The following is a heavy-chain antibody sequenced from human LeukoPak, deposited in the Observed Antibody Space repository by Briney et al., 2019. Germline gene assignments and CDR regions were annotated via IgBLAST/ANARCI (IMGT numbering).Heavy chain of an antibody. Sequence: SETLSLTCTVSGGSISSYYWSWIRQPPGKGLEWIGYIYYSGSTNYNPSLKSRVTISVDTSKNQFSLKLSSVTAADTAVYYCARAGYSSSWYDYWGQGTLVTVSS. J-gene: IGHJ4*02. CDR1: GGSISSYY. CDR2: IYYSGST. V-gene: IGHV4-59*01. D-gene: IGHD6-13*01. CDR3: ARAGYSSSWYDY.